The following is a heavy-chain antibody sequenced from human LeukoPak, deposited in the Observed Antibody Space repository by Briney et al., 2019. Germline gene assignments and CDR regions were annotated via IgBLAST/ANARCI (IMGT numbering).Heavy chain of an antibody. J-gene: IGHJ4*02. Sequence: GGSLRLSCAASGFTFSSYWMSWVRQAPGKGLEWVANIKQDGSEKYYVDSVKGRFTISRDNAKNSLYLQMNSLRAEDTAVYCCAREGLSSWSVYFDYWGQGTLVTVSS. V-gene: IGHV3-7*01. CDR2: IKQDGSEK. D-gene: IGHD6-13*01. CDR1: GFTFSSYW. CDR3: AREGLSSWSVYFDY.